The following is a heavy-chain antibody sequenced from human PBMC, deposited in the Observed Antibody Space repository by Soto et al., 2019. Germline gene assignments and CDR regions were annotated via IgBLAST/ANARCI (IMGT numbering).Heavy chain of an antibody. J-gene: IGHJ6*02. Sequence: QVQLVQSGAEVKKPGSSVKVSCKASGGTFSSYAVNWVRQAPGQGLEWMGGIIPIFGSANYAQKFQGRVTITADKSTGTAYMELSSLRSEDTAVYYCARDPSSSSWSNYYYYGMDVWGQGTTVTVSS. D-gene: IGHD6-13*01. V-gene: IGHV1-69*06. CDR3: ARDPSSSSWSNYYYYGMDV. CDR2: IIPIFGSA. CDR1: GGTFSSYA.